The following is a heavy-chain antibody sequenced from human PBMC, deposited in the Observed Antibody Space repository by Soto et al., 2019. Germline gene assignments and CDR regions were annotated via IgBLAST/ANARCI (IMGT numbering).Heavy chain of an antibody. J-gene: IGHJ6*02. Sequence: QMQLQESGPGLVKPSGTLSLTCGVSGDSISSSKWWTWVRQTPGKGLEWIGKIDHNGVANYNPSLEGRVTISKDTSKNQISLKVTSVTAADSAVYYCARMNRDYYYYGMDVWGQGATVTVSS. CDR1: GDSISSSKW. V-gene: IGHV4-4*02. CDR2: IDHNGVA. CDR3: ARMNRDYYYYGMDV.